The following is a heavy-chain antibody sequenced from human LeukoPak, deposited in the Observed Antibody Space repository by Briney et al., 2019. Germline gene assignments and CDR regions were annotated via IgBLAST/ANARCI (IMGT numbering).Heavy chain of an antibody. V-gene: IGHV3-66*01. Sequence: GGSLRLSCAASGFTFSSYAMSWVRQAPGKGLEWVSIIYSGGTTNYADSVKGRFTISRDDSKNTLYLQMNSLRAEDTAVYYCARDIRRDDDWGQGTLVTVSS. CDR1: GFTFSSYA. CDR3: ARDIRRDDD. CDR2: IYSGGTT. D-gene: IGHD1-14*01. J-gene: IGHJ4*02.